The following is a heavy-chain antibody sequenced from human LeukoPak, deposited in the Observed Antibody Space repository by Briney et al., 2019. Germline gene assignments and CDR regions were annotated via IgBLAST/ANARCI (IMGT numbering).Heavy chain of an antibody. Sequence: GASVKVSCEVSGYTLTELSMHWVRQAPGKGREWVGGFDPEDGETIYAQKFQGRVTMTEDTSTDTAYMELSSLRSEDTAVYYCATVPRGVTNNWFDPWGQGTLVTVSS. V-gene: IGHV1-24*01. CDR1: GYTLTELS. CDR3: ATVPRGVTNNWFDP. CDR2: FDPEDGET. J-gene: IGHJ5*02. D-gene: IGHD2-21*02.